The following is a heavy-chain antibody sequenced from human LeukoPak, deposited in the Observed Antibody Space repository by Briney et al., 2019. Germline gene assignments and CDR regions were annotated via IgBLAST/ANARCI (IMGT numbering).Heavy chain of an antibody. CDR1: GGSISSSNW. CDR2: IYPSGST. J-gene: IGHJ3*01. CDR3: ARDQGGGRNARVVFDF. V-gene: IGHV4-4*02. D-gene: IGHD1-26*01. Sequence: SETLSLTCAVSGGSISSSNWWAWVRQPPGKGLEWIGEIYPSGSTNYNPSLKSRVTVSVDKSKNQFPLRLTSVTAADTAVYYCARDQGGGRNARVVFDFWGKGKMVTVSS.